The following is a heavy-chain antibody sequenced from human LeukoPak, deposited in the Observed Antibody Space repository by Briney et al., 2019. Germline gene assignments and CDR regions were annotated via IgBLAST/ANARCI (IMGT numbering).Heavy chain of an antibody. CDR1: GGSISDYY. V-gene: IGHV4-59*01. CDR3: SRAVAGSVGWFDP. J-gene: IGHJ5*02. Sequence: SETLSLTCTVSGGSISDYYWSWIRQSPGKGLEWIGYIYYSGTTNYNPSLKSRVTISVDTSKNQFSLKLSSVTAADTAVYLCSRAVAGSVGWFDPWGQGTLVTVSS. CDR2: IYYSGTT. D-gene: IGHD6-19*01.